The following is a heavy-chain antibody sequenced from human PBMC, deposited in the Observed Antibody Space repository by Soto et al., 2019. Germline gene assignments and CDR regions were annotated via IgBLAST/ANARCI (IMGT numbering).Heavy chain of an antibody. D-gene: IGHD6-13*01. CDR3: ARHIGYTDSSRFDD. J-gene: IGHJ4*02. CDR2: ISSSGKT. V-gene: IGHV4-39*01. Sequence: PSETLSLTCTVSCGSFSSNTDYWGWIRQPPGKGLECIGSISSSGKTYYNPSLKSRVTISVDTSKDQFSLRVSSVTAADAAVYYCARHIGYTDSSRFDDWGPGTLVTVSS. CDR1: CGSFSSNTDY.